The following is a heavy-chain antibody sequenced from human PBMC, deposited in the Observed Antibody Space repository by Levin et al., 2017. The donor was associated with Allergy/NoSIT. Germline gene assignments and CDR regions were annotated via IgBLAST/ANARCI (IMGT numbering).Heavy chain of an antibody. J-gene: IGHJ3*02. CDR3: TRDLRVGAATDAFDI. CDR2: TRNKANCYTT. Sequence: GESLKISCAASGFTLSDHYMDWVRQAPGKGLEWVGRTRNKANCYTTEYAASVKGRFTISRDDSENSLYLQMNSLKTEDTAVYYCTRDLRVGAATDAFDIWGQGTMVTVSS. D-gene: IGHD6-13*01. CDR1: GFTLSDHY. V-gene: IGHV3-72*01.